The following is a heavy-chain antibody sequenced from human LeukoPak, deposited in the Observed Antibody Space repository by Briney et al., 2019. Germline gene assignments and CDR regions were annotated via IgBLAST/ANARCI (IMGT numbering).Heavy chain of an antibody. D-gene: IGHD3-3*01. CDR1: GGSISSNY. V-gene: IGHV4-59*01. J-gene: IGHJ4*02. Sequence: SETLSLTCTVSGGSISSNYWSWIRQPPGKGLEWIGYIYYNGSTNYNPSLRSRVTISLDTSKNEFSLKLTFVTAADTAVCFCARVGFLEWLDFDYWGQGALVSVSS. CDR2: IYYNGST. CDR3: ARVGFLEWLDFDY.